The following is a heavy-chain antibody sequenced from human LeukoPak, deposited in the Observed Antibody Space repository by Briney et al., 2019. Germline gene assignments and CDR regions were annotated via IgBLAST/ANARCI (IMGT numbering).Heavy chain of an antibody. Sequence: QTLSLTCAISGDSVSSNSVTWNWIRQSPSRGLEWLGRTYYRSTWSNDYAVSVRGRITVNPDTSKNQFSLHLNSVTPEDTAVYYCARRLTQYDCFDPWGQGILVTVSS. J-gene: IGHJ5*02. CDR2: TYYRSTWSN. CDR1: GDSVSSNSVT. V-gene: IGHV6-1*01. D-gene: IGHD2-2*01. CDR3: ARRLTQYDCFDP.